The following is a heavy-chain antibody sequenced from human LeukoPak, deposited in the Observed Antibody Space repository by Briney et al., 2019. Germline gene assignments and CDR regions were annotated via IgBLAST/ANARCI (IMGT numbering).Heavy chain of an antibody. Sequence: PGGSLRLSCAASGFTFSSYGMHWVRQAPGKGLEWVAVISYDGSNKYYADSVKGRFTISRDNSKNTLYLQMNSLRAEDTAVYYCAKDIGIAAAEGPPDYWGQGSLVTVSS. D-gene: IGHD6-13*01. CDR2: ISYDGSNK. V-gene: IGHV3-30*18. J-gene: IGHJ4*02. CDR3: AKDIGIAAAEGPPDY. CDR1: GFTFSSYG.